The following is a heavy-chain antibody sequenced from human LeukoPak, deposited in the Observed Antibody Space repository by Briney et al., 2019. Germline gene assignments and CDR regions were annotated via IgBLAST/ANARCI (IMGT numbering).Heavy chain of an antibody. CDR2: IYYSGST. J-gene: IGHJ4*02. CDR1: GVSISSHY. V-gene: IGHV4-59*11. D-gene: IGHD3-3*01. CDR3: ARARYYDFWSGYYLDY. Sequence: SETLSLTSTVSGVSISSHYWSWIRQPPGKGLEWIGYIYYSGSTNYNPSLKSRVTISVDTSKNQFSLKLSSVIAADTAVYYCARARYYDFWSGYYLDYWGQGTLVTVSS.